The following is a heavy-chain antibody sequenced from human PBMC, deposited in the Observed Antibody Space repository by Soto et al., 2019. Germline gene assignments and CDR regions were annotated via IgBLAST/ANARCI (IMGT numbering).Heavy chain of an antibody. J-gene: IGHJ6*02. CDR2: INHSGST. V-gene: IGHV4-34*01. CDR3: ARGWSSSWYSSGYYYYYGMDV. D-gene: IGHD6-13*01. CDR1: GGSFSGYY. Sequence: SETLSLTCAVYGGSFSGYYWSWIRQPPGKGLKRIGEINHSGSTNYNPSLKSRVTISVDTSKNQFSLKLSSVTAADTAVYYCARGWSSSWYSSGYYYYYGMDVWGQGTTVTVSS.